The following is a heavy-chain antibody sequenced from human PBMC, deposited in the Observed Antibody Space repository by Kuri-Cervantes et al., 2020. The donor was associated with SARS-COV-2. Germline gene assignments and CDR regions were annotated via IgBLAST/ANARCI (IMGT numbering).Heavy chain of an antibody. CDR2: ISGSGSYI. CDR1: GFSLSRYT. Sequence: GESLKISCAASGFSLSRYTMNWVRQAPGKALEWVSSISGSGSYIYYADSVKGRFTISKESGENSLYLHMNSLRGDDTAVYYCARDRTPHYYDSSGYQYYFDYWGQGTLVTVSS. J-gene: IGHJ4*02. D-gene: IGHD3-22*01. V-gene: IGHV3-21*01. CDR3: ARDRTPHYYDSSGYQYYFDY.